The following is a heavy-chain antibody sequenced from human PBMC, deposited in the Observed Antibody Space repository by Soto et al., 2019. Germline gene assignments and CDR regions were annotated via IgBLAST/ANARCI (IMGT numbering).Heavy chain of an antibody. Sequence: GGSLRLSCEVSRFTFSDYAMHWVRQAPGKGLEWVALILHDGSKEYYAASVRGRFTISRSNPSNRLFLQMDSLRAEDTAVYYCAKYLNYRLTAVTAFDSWGPGTLVTVSS. CDR1: RFTFSDYA. CDR3: AKYLNYRLTAVTAFDS. V-gene: IGHV3-30*02. CDR2: ILHDGSKE. D-gene: IGHD4-17*01. J-gene: IGHJ5*01.